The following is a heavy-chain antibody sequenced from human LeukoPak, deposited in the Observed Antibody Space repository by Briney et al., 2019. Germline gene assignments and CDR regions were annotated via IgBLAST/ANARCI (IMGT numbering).Heavy chain of an antibody. Sequence: PSETLSLTCAVSGGSISSGGYSWSWIRQPPGKGLEWIGYIYYSGSTNYNPSLKSRVTISVDTSKNQFSLKLSSVTAADTAVYYCASYRGYSGYDYEGWFDPWGQGTLVTVSS. D-gene: IGHD5-12*01. CDR3: ASYRGYSGYDYEGWFDP. V-gene: IGHV4-61*08. CDR2: IYYSGST. J-gene: IGHJ5*02. CDR1: GGSISSGGYS.